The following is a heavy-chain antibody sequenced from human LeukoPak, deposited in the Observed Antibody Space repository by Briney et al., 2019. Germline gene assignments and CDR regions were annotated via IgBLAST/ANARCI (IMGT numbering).Heavy chain of an antibody. D-gene: IGHD6-13*01. V-gene: IGHV4-39*07. CDR3: ARLSSGSSSWYDIDY. CDR2: IYYSGST. Sequence: SETLSLTCTVSGGSISSSSYYWGWIRQPPGKGLEWIGSIYYSGSTYYNPSLKSRVTISVDTSKNQFSLKLSSVTAADTAVYYCARLSSGSSSWYDIDYWGQGTLVTVSS. J-gene: IGHJ4*02. CDR1: GGSISSSSYY.